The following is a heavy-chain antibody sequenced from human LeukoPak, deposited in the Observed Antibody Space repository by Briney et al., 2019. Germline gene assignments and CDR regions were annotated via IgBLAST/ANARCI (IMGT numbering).Heavy chain of an antibody. CDR1: GGAFSSYA. CDR2: IIPIFGTA. CDR3: ARGYGNYYYYYYMDV. V-gene: IGHV1-69*05. D-gene: IGHD1-14*01. Sequence: GSSVKVSCKASGGAFSSYAISWVRQAPGQGLEWMGRIIPIFGTANYAQKFQGRVTITTDESTSTAYMELSSLRSEDTAVYYCARGYGNYYYYYYMDVWGKGTTVTVSS. J-gene: IGHJ6*03.